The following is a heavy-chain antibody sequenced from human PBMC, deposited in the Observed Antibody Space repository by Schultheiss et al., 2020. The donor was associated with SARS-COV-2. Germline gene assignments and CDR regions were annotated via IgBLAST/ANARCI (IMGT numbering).Heavy chain of an antibody. V-gene: IGHV4-34*09. J-gene: IGHJ6*02. CDR1: GGSFSGYY. CDR2: IYYSGST. CDR3: AREPSYSSGGMDV. D-gene: IGHD6-19*01. Sequence: LRLSCAVYGGSFSGYYWSWIRQPPGAGLEWIADIYYSGSTRYDPSLKSRAGISVDTSKNQISLTLSSVTAADTAVYYCAREPSYSSGGMDVWGQGTTVTVSS.